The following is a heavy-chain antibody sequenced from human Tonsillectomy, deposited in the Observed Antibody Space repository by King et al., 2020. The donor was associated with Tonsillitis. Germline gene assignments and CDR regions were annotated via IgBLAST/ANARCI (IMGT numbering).Heavy chain of an antibody. CDR2: IRSKANSYAT. Sequence: VQLVESGGGLVQPGGSLKLSCAASGFTFSGSAMHWVRQASGKGLEWVGRIRSKANSYATAYAASVKGRFTISRDDSKNTPYLQMNSLKTEDTAVYYCTSSTVGDNWGQGTLVTVSS. D-gene: IGHD4-23*01. CDR1: GFTFSGSA. J-gene: IGHJ4*02. V-gene: IGHV3-73*01. CDR3: TSSTVGDN.